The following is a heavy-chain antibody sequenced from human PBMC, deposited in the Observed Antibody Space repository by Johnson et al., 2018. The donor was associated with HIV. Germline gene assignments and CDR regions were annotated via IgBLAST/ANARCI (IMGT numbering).Heavy chain of an antibody. V-gene: IGHV3-11*01. Sequence: QVQLVESGGGLVKPGGSLRLSCAASGFTFSDYFMSYIRQAPGKGLEWISYISSRGSTIYYADSVKGRFTISRDNAKNSLYLQMNSLKSEDMAVYYCTTGDCSGGSCHAFDIWGQGTMVTVSS. J-gene: IGHJ3*02. CDR1: GFTFSDYF. CDR2: ISSRGSTI. CDR3: TTGDCSGGSCHAFDI. D-gene: IGHD2-15*01.